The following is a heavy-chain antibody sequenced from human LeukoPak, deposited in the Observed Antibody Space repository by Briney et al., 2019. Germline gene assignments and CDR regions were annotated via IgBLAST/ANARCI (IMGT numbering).Heavy chain of an antibody. CDR3: ARVYCSGGSCYTYYFDY. J-gene: IGHJ4*02. CDR2: IYHSGST. D-gene: IGHD2-15*01. V-gene: IGHV4-38-2*01. CDR1: GYSISSGYY. Sequence: SETLSVTCAVSGYSISSGYYWAWIRQPPGKGLKWIRSIYHSGSTYYTPSLKSRVTISVDTSKNQFSLKLSSVTAADTAVYYCARVYCSGGSCYTYYFDYWGQGTLVTVSS.